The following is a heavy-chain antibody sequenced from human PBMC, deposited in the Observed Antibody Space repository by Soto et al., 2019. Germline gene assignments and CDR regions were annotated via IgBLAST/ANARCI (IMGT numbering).Heavy chain of an antibody. CDR1: GGSFSNDY. CDR2: IFHSGIT. V-gene: IGHV4-59*01. J-gene: IGHJ5*01. CDR3: ARDRYFYDSRGYYRTLDS. Sequence: PSATLSLTCFISGGSFSNDYWTWIRQSPGKGLEWIGYIFHSGITDYNPSVKSRVTISIDKSRNLFSLNLTSVTAADTAVYYCARDRYFYDSRGYYRTLDSWGQGTLVTVSS. D-gene: IGHD3-22*01.